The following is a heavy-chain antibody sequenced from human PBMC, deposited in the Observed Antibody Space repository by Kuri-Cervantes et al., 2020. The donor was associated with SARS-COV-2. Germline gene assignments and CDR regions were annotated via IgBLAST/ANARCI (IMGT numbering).Heavy chain of an antibody. Sequence: GKSLKISCAASGFTFSSYWMSWVRQAPGKGLEWVANIKQDGSEKYYVDSVKGRFTISRDNAKNSLYLQMNSLRAEDTAVYYCTRAPEGDFWSGYYYFDYWGQGTLVTVSS. J-gene: IGHJ4*02. CDR1: GFTFSSYW. V-gene: IGHV3-7*01. CDR3: TRAPEGDFWSGYYYFDY. CDR2: IKQDGSEK. D-gene: IGHD3-3*01.